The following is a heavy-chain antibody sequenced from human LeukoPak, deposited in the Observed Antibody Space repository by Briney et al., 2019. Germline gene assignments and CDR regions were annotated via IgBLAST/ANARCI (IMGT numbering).Heavy chain of an antibody. V-gene: IGHV4-59*01. J-gene: IGHJ6*03. CDR2: IYYSGST. Sequence: SETLSLTCTVSGGSISSYYWSWIRQPPGKGLEWIGYIYYSGSTNYNPSLKSRVTISVDTSKNQFSLKLSSVTAADTAVYYCARDSSSGRAAAGRYYYYMDVWGKGTTVTVSS. D-gene: IGHD6-13*01. CDR3: ARDSSSGRAAAGRYYYYMDV. CDR1: GGSISSYY.